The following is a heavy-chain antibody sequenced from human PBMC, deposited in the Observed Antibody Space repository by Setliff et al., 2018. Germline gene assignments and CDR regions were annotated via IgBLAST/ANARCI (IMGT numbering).Heavy chain of an antibody. Sequence: PSETLSLTCTVSGGSISSGNYFWDWIRQPPGKGLEWIGSIHYSGETFHNPSLKSRLIISVDAPDNQFSVKLSSVTAADTAVYYCARHKSNGSGSYPSLYMDVWGKGIMVTVSS. V-gene: IGHV4-39*01. CDR3: ARHKSNGSGSYPSLYMDV. CDR1: GGSISSGNYF. CDR2: IHYSGET. D-gene: IGHD3-10*01. J-gene: IGHJ6*03.